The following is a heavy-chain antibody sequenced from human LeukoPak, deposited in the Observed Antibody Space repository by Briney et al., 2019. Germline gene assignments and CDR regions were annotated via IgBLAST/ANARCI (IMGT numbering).Heavy chain of an antibody. J-gene: IGHJ6*02. Sequence: TGGSLRLSCAASGFTFDDYAMHWVRHAPGKGLEWVSLISGDGGSTDYADSVKGRFTISRENSKNSLYLQVNSLRTEDTALYYGAKDYARSHSYAMDVWGQGTTVTVSS. CDR1: GFTFDDYA. CDR2: ISGDGGST. CDR3: AKDYARSHSYAMDV. V-gene: IGHV3-43*02.